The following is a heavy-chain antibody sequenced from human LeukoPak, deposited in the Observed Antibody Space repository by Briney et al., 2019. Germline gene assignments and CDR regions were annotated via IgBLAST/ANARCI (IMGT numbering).Heavy chain of an antibody. J-gene: IGHJ6*02. V-gene: IGHV3-7*01. CDR1: GFNFATYW. CDR3: ARDAPLREVLPEDRAYYYSYYGMDV. D-gene: IGHD1-26*01. Sequence: GGSLRLSCAASGFNFATYWMNRVRQAPGKGLEWVANIKQDGSEEDYVDSVKGRFTISRDNARNSLYLQMNRLRAEDTAVYYCARDAPLREVLPEDRAYYYSYYGMDVWGQGTTVTVSS. CDR2: IKQDGSEE.